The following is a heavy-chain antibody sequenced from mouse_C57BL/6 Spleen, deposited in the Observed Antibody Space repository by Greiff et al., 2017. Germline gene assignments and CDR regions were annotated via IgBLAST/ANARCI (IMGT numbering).Heavy chain of an antibody. CDR2: IHPGSGST. V-gene: IGHV1-55*01. D-gene: IGHD2-3*01. CDR3: ARTGGYYEFFDN. CDR1: GYTFTSYW. Sequence: QVQLQQPGAELVKPGASVKMSCKASGYTFTSYWITWVKQRPGQGLEWIGDIHPGSGSTNYNEKFKSKATLTVDTSSSTAYMQLSSRTSEDSAVYYCARTGGYYEFFDNWGQGTTLTVSS. J-gene: IGHJ2*01.